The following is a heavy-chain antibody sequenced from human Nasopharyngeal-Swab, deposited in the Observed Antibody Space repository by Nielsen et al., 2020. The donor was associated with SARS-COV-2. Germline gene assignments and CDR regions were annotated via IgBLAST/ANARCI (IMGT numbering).Heavy chain of an antibody. D-gene: IGHD4-17*01. CDR3: ARQRTTLTLGRAFDL. CDR2: IYPGNSDT. CDR1: GHSFSNYW. Sequence: GSLRLSCKGFGHSFSNYWFAWVRQMPGKGLELMGIIYPGNSDTRYSPSFQGQVTISADKSISTAYLQWSSLRASDAAIYYCARQRTTLTLGRAFDLWGQGTMVTVSS. J-gene: IGHJ3*01. V-gene: IGHV5-51*01.